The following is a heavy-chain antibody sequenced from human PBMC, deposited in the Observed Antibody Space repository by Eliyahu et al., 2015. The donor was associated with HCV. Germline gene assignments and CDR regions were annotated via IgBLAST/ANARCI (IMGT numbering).Heavy chain of an antibody. D-gene: IGHD3-10*01. CDR2: ISHGGST. CDR3: ARKKAIGMNRGAIITEPFDY. CDR1: GXSFRGHY. V-gene: IGHV4-34*01. Sequence: QVQLQQWGAGLLKPSETLSLKCTASGXSFRGHYWTWIRQPPGKGLEWIGEISHGGSTTSNPSLKSXVMISIDSSKNQFSLNLNSVTAADTATYYCARKKAIGMNRGAIITEPFDYWGQGTLVTVSS. J-gene: IGHJ4*02.